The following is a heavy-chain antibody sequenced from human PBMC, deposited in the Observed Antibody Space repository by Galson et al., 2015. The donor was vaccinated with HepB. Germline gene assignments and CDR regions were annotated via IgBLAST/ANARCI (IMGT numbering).Heavy chain of an antibody. J-gene: IGHJ1*01. CDR3: ARDGYSDSWYPEYFHH. Sequence: SLRLSCAASGFTFSDFWMNWVRQAPGKGLEWVANIKQDGTERYYVDSVKGRFTISRDNAQNSLFLQMNNLRAEDTAVYFCARDGYSDSWYPEYFHHWGQGTLVTVSS. CDR2: IKQDGTER. CDR1: GFTFSDFW. V-gene: IGHV3-7*03. D-gene: IGHD6-13*01.